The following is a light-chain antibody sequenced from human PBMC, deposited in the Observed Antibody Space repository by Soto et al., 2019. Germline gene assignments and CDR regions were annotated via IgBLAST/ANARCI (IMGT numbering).Light chain of an antibody. Sequence: QSALTQPPSASGSLGQSVTFSCTGTSSDVGGYNYVSWYQQHPGKAPKLMIYEVTKRPSGVPDRFSGSKSGNTASLTVSGLQTEDEADYYCGSHAGNSNLVFGGGTKLTVL. CDR1: SSDVGGYNY. V-gene: IGLV2-8*01. J-gene: IGLJ3*02. CDR3: GSHAGNSNLV. CDR2: EVT.